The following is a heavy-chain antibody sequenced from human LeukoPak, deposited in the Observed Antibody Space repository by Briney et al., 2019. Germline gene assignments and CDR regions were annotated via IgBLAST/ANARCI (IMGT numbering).Heavy chain of an antibody. V-gene: IGHV4-4*09. J-gene: IGHJ5*02. Sequence: SETLSLTCTVSGGSISSYYWSWIRQPPGKGLEWIGYIYTSGSTNYNPSLKSRVTISVDTSKNQFSLKLSSVTAADTAVYYCARGGIAARMNWFDPRGQGTLVTVSS. CDR2: IYTSGST. D-gene: IGHD6-6*01. CDR1: GGSISSYY. CDR3: ARGGIAARMNWFDP.